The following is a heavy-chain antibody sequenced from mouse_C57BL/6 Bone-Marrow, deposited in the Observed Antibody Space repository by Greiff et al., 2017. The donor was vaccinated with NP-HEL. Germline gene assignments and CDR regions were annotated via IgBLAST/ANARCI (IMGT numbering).Heavy chain of an antibody. D-gene: IGHD2-3*01. Sequence: QVQLKQSGAELARPGASVKLSCKASGYTFTSYGISWVKQRTGQGLEWIGEIYPRSGNTYYNEKFKGKATLTADKSSSTAYMELRSLTSEDSAVYFCARSGWLLAFAYWGQGTLVTVSA. J-gene: IGHJ3*01. CDR1: GYTFTSYG. CDR3: ARSGWLLAFAY. V-gene: IGHV1-81*01. CDR2: IYPRSGNT.